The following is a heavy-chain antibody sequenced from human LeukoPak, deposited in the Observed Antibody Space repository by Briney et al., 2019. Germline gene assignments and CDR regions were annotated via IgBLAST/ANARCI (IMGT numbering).Heavy chain of an antibody. CDR3: AKSGTGCSGGSCYSHHFDC. V-gene: IGHV3-23*01. CDR2: ISGSGGST. CDR1: GFTFSTYA. J-gene: IGHJ4*02. Sequence: PGGSLRLSCAASGFTFSTYAMNWVRQAPGKGLEWVSAISGSGGSTSYADSVKGRFTLSRDNSKSTVYLQMNSLRADDAAVYYCAKSGTGCSGGSCYSHHFDCWGQGALVTVSS. D-gene: IGHD2-15*01.